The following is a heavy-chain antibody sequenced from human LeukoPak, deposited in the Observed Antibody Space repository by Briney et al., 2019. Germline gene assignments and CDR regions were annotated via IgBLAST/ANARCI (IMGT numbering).Heavy chain of an antibody. V-gene: IGHV3-23*01. J-gene: IGHJ4*02. Sequence: GGSLRLSCVASGFTFSSYAMSWVRQAPGKGLEWVSAISGSGGSTYSADFVKGRFTISRDNSKNTLFLQMNSLRAEDTAVYYCAKVGSYSSGWSDYWGQGTLVTVSS. D-gene: IGHD6-19*01. CDR3: AKVGSYSSGWSDY. CDR2: ISGSGGST. CDR1: GFTFSSYA.